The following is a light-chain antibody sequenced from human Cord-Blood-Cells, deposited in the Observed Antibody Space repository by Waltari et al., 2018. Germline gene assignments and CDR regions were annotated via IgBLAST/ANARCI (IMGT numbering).Light chain of an antibody. V-gene: IGLV2-11*01. CDR3: CSYAGSPYV. J-gene: IGLJ1*01. Sequence: QSALPQPRSVSGSPGQSVTISCTGTSSDVGGYNSVSWYQTHPGKAPKLMIYDVSKRPSGVPYRFSGSKSGNTASLTISGLQAEDEADYYCCSYAGSPYVFGTGTKVTVL. CDR1: SSDVGGYNS. CDR2: DVS.